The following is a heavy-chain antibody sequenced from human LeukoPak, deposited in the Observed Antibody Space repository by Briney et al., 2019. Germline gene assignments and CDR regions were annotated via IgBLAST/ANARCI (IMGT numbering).Heavy chain of an antibody. Sequence: SETLSLTCTVSGGSISSYYWSWIRQPPGKGLEWIGYIYYSGSTNYNPSLKSRVTISVDTSKNQFSLKLSSVTAADTAVYYCARATIGSGWYHYYYGMDVWGQGTTVTVSS. V-gene: IGHV4-59*01. CDR2: IYYSGST. D-gene: IGHD6-19*01. J-gene: IGHJ6*02. CDR3: ARATIGSGWYHYYYGMDV. CDR1: GGSISSYY.